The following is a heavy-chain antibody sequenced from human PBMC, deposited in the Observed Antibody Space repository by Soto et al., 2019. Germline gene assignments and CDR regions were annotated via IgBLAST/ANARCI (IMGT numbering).Heavy chain of an antibody. CDR2: IYYSGST. CDR3: ARRSIAVAGVPYYFDY. D-gene: IGHD6-19*01. J-gene: IGHJ4*02. V-gene: IGHV4-59*08. Sequence: SETLSLPWIVSGGTRSSYYWSCIRQPPGKGLEWIGYIYYSGSTNYNPSLKSRVTISVDTSKNQFSLKLSSVTAADTAVYYCARRSIAVAGVPYYFDYWGQGTLVTVSS. CDR1: GGTRSSYY.